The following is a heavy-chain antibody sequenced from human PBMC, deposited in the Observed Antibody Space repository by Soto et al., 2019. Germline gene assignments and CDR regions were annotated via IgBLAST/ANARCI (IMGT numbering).Heavy chain of an antibody. J-gene: IGHJ6*03. CDR1: GFTFSTYG. D-gene: IGHD3-10*01. CDR3: VKFRGRAYPYYYMDV. Sequence: DVQLLKSGGGLVQWGGSLRLSCVTSGFTFSTYGMTWVRQAPGKGLEWVSYGGSGGSRYYAESVKGRFTISRDNSKNTLSLEMNSLRAEDTATYYCVKFRGRAYPYYYMDVWGKGTTVTVSS. V-gene: IGHV3-23*01. CDR2: YGGSGGSR.